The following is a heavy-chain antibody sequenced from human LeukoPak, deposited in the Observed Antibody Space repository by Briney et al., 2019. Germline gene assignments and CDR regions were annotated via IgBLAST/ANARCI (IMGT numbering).Heavy chain of an antibody. CDR1: GFTFSSYW. CDR3: ARFDAAAGTGFDY. J-gene: IGHJ4*02. V-gene: IGHV3-7*02. CDR2: IKQDGSEK. Sequence: GGSLRLSCAASGFTFSSYWMSWVRQAPGKGLEWVANIKQDGSEKLYVDSVKGRFTISRDNAKNSLYLQMNSLRAEDTAVYYCARFDAAAGTGFDYWGQGILVTVSS. D-gene: IGHD6-13*01.